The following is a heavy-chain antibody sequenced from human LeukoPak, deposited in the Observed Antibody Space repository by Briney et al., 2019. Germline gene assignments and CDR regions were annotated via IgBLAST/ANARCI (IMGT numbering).Heavy chain of an antibody. CDR1: GFDFSSNW. J-gene: IGHJ4*02. CDR3: VRDFRSADY. V-gene: IGHV3-74*01. CDR2: IKGDGIST. Sequence: PGGSLRLSCAASGFDFSSNWMHWVRHAPGQGLVWVSRIKGDGISTNYADSVKGRFTISRDIAKNTLYLQMNSLRAEDTGVYYCVRDFRSADYWGQGILVTVSS.